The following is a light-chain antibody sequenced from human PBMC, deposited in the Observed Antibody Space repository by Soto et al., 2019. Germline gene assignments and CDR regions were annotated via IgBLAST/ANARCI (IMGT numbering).Light chain of an antibody. J-gene: IGKJ5*01. CDR2: AAS. CDR3: QQLNSYPT. CDR1: QGISSY. V-gene: IGKV1-9*01. Sequence: DIQMTQSPSSLSASIGDRVTITCRASQGISSYLAWYQQKPGKAPQILIYAASTLQSGVPSRFRGSGSGTDFTLTISSLQPEDFATYYCQQLNSYPTFGQGTRLEIK.